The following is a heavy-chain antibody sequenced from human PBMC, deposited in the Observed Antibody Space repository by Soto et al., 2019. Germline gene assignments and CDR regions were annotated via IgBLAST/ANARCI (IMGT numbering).Heavy chain of an antibody. CDR1: GFSFSSNA. V-gene: IGHV3-23*01. CDR3: AKDLKTTVVRAYDY. D-gene: IGHD4-17*01. CDR2: IGGSGSPT. Sequence: EVQLLESGGGFVQPGGSLRLSCAASGFSFSSNAMTWVRQAPGKGPEWVSVIGGSGSPTYYADSVKGRFTISRDNSKNTLYLQMNSLRAEDTAVYYCAKDLKTTVVRAYDYWGQGTLVTVSS. J-gene: IGHJ4*02.